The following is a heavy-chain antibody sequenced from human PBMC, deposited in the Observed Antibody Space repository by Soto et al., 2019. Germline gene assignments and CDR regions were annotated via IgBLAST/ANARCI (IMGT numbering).Heavy chain of an antibody. V-gene: IGHV3-23*01. CDR1: GFTFSSYA. Sequence: GGSLRLSCAASGFTFSSYAMSWVRQAPGKGLEWVSAISGSGGSTYYADSVKGRFTISRDNSKNTLYLQMNSLRAEDTAVYYCASPPPGYYDSSGYDAFDIWGQGTMVTVSS. D-gene: IGHD3-22*01. CDR3: ASPPPGYYDSSGYDAFDI. CDR2: ISGSGGST. J-gene: IGHJ3*02.